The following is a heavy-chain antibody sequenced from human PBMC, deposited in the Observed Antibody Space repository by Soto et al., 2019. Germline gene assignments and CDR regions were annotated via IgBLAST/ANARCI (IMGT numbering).Heavy chain of an antibody. Sequence: PSETLSLTCIVSGGSISSDYWSWIRQPPGKGLESIGYIYYSGSTNYNPSLKSRVTISVDTSKTQFSLKLSSVTAADTAVYYCARVRSNTVTSQGWCLDFWGRGTLVTVSS. D-gene: IGHD4-17*01. CDR1: GGSISSDY. CDR2: IYYSGST. J-gene: IGHJ4*02. V-gene: IGHV4-59*01. CDR3: ARVRSNTVTSQGWCLDF.